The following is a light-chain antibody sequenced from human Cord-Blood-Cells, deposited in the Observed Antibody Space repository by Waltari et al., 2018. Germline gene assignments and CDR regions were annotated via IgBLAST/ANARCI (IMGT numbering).Light chain of an antibody. V-gene: IGKV1-5*03. Sequence: DIQMTQSPSTLSASVGDRVTITCRASQSISSWLAWYHQKSGKAPKLLIYKASSLESGVPSRFSGSGSWTEFTLTISSLQPDDCATYYCQQYNSYPWTFGQGTKVEIK. CDR2: KAS. CDR1: QSISSW. CDR3: QQYNSYPWT. J-gene: IGKJ1*01.